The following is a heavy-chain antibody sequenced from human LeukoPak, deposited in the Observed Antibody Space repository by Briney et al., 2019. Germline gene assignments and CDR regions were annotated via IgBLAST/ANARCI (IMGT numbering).Heavy chain of an antibody. CDR2: ISNHGTT. CDR1: GFSVSTNY. D-gene: IGHD3-3*01. V-gene: IGHV3-53*01. CDR3: ARDNTISGHYEVGY. Sequence: GGSLRLSCAASGFSVSTNYMIWVRLAPGIGLECVSVISNHGTTYYADSVKGRFSISRDNSKNTVFLQMNSLRAEDTAVYYCARDNTISGHYEVGYWGQGTLVTVSS. J-gene: IGHJ4*02.